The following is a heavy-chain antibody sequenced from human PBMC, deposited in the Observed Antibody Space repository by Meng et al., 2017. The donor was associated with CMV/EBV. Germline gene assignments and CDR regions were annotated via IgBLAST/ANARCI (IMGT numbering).Heavy chain of an antibody. J-gene: IGHJ4*02. D-gene: IGHD4-11*01. V-gene: IGHV3-11*01. Sequence: GGSLRLSCAASGFTFSDYYMSWIRQAPGKGLEWVSYISSSGSTIYYADSVKGRFTISRDNAKNSLYLQMNSLRAEDTAVYYCARRDDYSNYVLFYWGLGTLVTVSS. CDR2: ISSSGSTI. CDR3: ARRDDYSNYVLFY. CDR1: GFTFSDYY.